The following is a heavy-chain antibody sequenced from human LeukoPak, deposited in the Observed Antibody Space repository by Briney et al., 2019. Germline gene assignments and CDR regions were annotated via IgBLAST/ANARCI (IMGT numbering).Heavy chain of an antibody. CDR3: AKHSVGATVGWDAFDI. CDR2: TTGSGITT. D-gene: IGHD1-26*01. Sequence: PGGSLRLSCTASGFPFSDYAMSWFRQAPGKGLEWVSVTTGSGITTYYADSVKGRFTISRDNSKNTLSLQMDSLRGEDTGVYYCAKHSVGATVGWDAFDIWGQGTLVTVSS. J-gene: IGHJ3*02. CDR1: GFPFSDYA. V-gene: IGHV3-23*01.